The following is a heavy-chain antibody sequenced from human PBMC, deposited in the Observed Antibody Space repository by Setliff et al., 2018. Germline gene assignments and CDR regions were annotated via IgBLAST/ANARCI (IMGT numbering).Heavy chain of an antibody. CDR3: ARDMGQPYYFES. Sequence: SETLSLTCTVSGGSISNSSHYWGWIRQPPGKGLEWIGSIYYTGSTYYNPSLKSRVTMSVDTSKRQFSLKLGSATAADTAVYYCARDMGQPYYFESWGLGTLVTVSS. D-gene: IGHD1-1*01. CDR2: IYYTGST. J-gene: IGHJ4*02. CDR1: GGSISNSSHY. V-gene: IGHV4-39*07.